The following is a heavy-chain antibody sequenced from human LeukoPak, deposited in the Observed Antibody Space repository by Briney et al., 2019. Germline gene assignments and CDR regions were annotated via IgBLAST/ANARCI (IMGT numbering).Heavy chain of an antibody. J-gene: IGHJ3*02. CDR1: GYTFTSYG. CDR2: ISAYNGNA. V-gene: IGHV1-18*01. CDR3: AREVPPRHAFDI. Sequence: ASVKVSCKASGYTFTSYGISWVRQAPGQGLEWMGWISAYNGNANYAQKLQGRVTMTTDTSTSTAYMGLRSLRSDDTAVYYCAREVPPRHAFDIWGQGTMVTVSS.